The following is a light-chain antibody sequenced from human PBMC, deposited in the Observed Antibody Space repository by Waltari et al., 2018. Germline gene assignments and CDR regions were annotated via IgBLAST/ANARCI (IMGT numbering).Light chain of an antibody. CDR2: NAS. Sequence: EIILTQSPVTPSSSPGERATLSCRASQSVGSSLVWYQHKPGQPPRLLIYNASKRATGISDRFSGTGSGTDFTLTISSLEPEDFAVYYCQQRSHFYTFGPGTRVDVK. CDR3: QQRSHFYT. CDR1: QSVGSS. V-gene: IGKV3-11*01. J-gene: IGKJ3*01.